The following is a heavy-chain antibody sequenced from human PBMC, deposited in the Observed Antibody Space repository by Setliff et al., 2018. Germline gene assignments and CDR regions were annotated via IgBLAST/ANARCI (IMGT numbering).Heavy chain of an antibody. V-gene: IGHV3-48*01. CDR2: ISSSSHVI. J-gene: IGHJ4*02. CDR3: ARESPLDNWNDVIDY. D-gene: IGHD1-20*01. CDR1: GFTFSTHS. Sequence: PGGSLRLSCAASGFTFSTHSMNWVRQAPGKGLEWVSYISSSSHVITYADSVNDRFTISRDNAKYSLYLQMNSLRAEDTAVYYCARESPLDNWNDVIDYWGQGTLVTVSS.